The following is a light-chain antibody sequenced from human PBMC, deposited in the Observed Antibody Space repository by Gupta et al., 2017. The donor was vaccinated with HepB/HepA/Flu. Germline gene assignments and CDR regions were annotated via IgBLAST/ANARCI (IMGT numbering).Light chain of an antibody. J-gene: IGKJ1*01. CDR1: GSVSSSH. CDR3: HDYGSSLWA. V-gene: IGKV3-20*01. CDR2: GAS. Sequence: ELVLTQSPRTLSLSSGERATISRSASGSVSSSHLAWYQQKPGQAPGLLIYGASSRATSIPDRISGCGSGTRFTLTVSGQDPEDFAVYYCHDYGSSLWAFGQGTQVEIK.